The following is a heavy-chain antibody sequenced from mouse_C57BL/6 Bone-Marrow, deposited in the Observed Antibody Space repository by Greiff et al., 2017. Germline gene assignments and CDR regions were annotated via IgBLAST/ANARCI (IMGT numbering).Heavy chain of an antibody. CDR2: INPYNGGT. J-gene: IGHJ2*01. D-gene: IGHD2-5*01. CDR3: ARDYSKYFDY. CDR1: GYTFTDYY. Sequence: VQLQQSGPVLVKPGASVKMSCKASGYTFTDYYMNWVKQSHGKSLEWIGVINPYNGGTSYNQKFKGKATLTVDKSSSTAYMELNSLTSEDSAVYYCARDYSKYFDYWGQGTTLTVSS. V-gene: IGHV1-19*01.